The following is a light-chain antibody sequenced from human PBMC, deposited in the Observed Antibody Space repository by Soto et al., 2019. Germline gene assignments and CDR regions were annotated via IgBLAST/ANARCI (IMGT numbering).Light chain of an antibody. J-gene: IGKJ1*01. Sequence: VVMTQSPLSLPVTLGQPASISCRSSQSPLYTNGKTYLSWFQQRPGQSPRRLIYEVSIRDSGVPDRVSGSGSGPDFTLKISRVEAEDVGIYYCMQGTHWPMTLGQGTTVDIK. CDR2: EVS. CDR3: MQGTHWPMT. CDR1: QSPLYTNGKTY. V-gene: IGKV2-30*01.